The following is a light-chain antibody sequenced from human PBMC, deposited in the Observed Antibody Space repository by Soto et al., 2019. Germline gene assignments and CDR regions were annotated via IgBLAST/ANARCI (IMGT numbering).Light chain of an antibody. Sequence: EIVTTQSPGTLSLSPRERATLSCRASQSVSSNYLAWFQQKTGQAPRLLIYGASSRATGIPDRFSGSGSGTDFTLTISRLEPEYFAVYYCHQYKSSPSTFGPRTKVGS. CDR1: QSVSSNY. V-gene: IGKV3-20*01. J-gene: IGKJ3*01. CDR2: GAS. CDR3: HQYKSSPST.